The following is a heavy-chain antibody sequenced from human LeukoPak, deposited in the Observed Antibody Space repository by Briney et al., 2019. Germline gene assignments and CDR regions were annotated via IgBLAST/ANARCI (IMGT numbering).Heavy chain of an antibody. CDR1: GFTFSSYN. CDR3: ARDLLITMIVTMDV. Sequence: GGSLRLSCVASGFTFSSYNMNWVRQAPGKGLEWVSYISGSGSAMYYADSVKGRFTISRDNAKNSLYLQMNSLRAEDTAVYYCARDLLITMIVTMDVWGKGTTVTVSS. D-gene: IGHD3-22*01. V-gene: IGHV3-48*01. J-gene: IGHJ6*04. CDR2: ISGSGSAM.